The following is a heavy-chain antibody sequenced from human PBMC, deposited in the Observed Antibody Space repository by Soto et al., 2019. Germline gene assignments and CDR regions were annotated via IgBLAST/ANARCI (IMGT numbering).Heavy chain of an antibody. CDR2: IYYSGST. D-gene: IGHD6-13*01. Sequence: PSETLSLTCTVSGVSISSSIYYWGWIRQPPGKGLEWIGSIYYSGSTYYNPSLKSRVTISVDTSKNQFSLKLSSVTAADTAVYYCASSSGYSEFDYWGQGTLVTVSS. CDR3: ASSSGYSEFDY. V-gene: IGHV4-39*01. CDR1: GVSISSSIYY. J-gene: IGHJ4*02.